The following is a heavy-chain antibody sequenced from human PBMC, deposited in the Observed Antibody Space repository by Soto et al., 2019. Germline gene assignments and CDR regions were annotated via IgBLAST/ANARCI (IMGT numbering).Heavy chain of an antibody. J-gene: IGHJ4*02. CDR3: ARDRKSYSSSWYVFDY. V-gene: IGHV3-30*03. CDR1: GFTFSSYS. Sequence: PGGSLRLSCAASGFTFSSYSMNWVRQAPGKGLEWVAVISYDGSNKYYADSVKGRFTISRDNSKNTLYLQMNSLRAEDTAVYYCARDRKSYSSSWYVFDYWGQGTLVTVSS. D-gene: IGHD6-13*01. CDR2: ISYDGSNK.